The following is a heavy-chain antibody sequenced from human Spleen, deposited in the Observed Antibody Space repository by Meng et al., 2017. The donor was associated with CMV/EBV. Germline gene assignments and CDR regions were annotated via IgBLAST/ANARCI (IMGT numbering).Heavy chain of an antibody. CDR1: GFTFSGSA. CDR3: ARELERGLTVAEGIDY. J-gene: IGHJ4*02. D-gene: IGHD6-19*01. Sequence: SGFTFSGSAIQWVRQAPGKGLEWVAVISYDGSNKYDADSVKGRFTISRDNSKNTLYLQMNSLRAEDTAVYYCARELERGLTVAEGIDYWGQGTLVTVSS. V-gene: IGHV3-30*04. CDR2: ISYDGSNK.